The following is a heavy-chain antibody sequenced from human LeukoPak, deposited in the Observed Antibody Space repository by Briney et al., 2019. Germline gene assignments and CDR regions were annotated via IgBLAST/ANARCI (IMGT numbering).Heavy chain of an antibody. CDR1: GFTFSSYG. J-gene: IGHJ4*02. Sequence: PGGSLRLSCAASGFTFSSYGMHWVRQAPGKGLEWVAVISYDGSNKYYADSVKGRFTISRDNSKNTLYLQMNSLRAEDTAVYYCAKDLTVTTPFDYWGQGTLVTVSS. V-gene: IGHV3-30*18. D-gene: IGHD4-17*01. CDR3: AKDLTVTTPFDY. CDR2: ISYDGSNK.